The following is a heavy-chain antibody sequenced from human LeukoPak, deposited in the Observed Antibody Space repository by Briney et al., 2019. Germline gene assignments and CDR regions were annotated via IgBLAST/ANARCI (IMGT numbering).Heavy chain of an antibody. J-gene: IGHJ5*02. CDR2: IFYSGNT. CDR1: GDSINSHY. Sequence: PSETLSLTCTVFGDSINSHYWSWVRQAPGKGLEWIGYIFYSGNTNYSPSLKSRVTISIDTSKKQFSLRLTSVTTADTPVYFCARTGDYSRSTGGWFDPWGQGTLVTVSS. V-gene: IGHV4-59*11. D-gene: IGHD4-11*01. CDR3: ARTGDYSRSTGGWFDP.